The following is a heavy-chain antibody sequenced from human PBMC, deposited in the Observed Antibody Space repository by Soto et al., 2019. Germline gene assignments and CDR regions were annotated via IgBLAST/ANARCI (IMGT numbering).Heavy chain of an antibody. CDR1: Y. D-gene: IGHD1-26*01. J-gene: IGHJ6*02. Sequence: YWSWIRQHPGKGLEWIGYIYYSGSTYYNPSLKSRVTISVDTSKNQFSLKLSSVTAADTAVYYCARDQVGATRQAYYYYGMEVWGQGTTVTVSS. CDR3: ARDQVGATRQAYYYYGMEV. V-gene: IGHV4-31*02. CDR2: IYYSGST.